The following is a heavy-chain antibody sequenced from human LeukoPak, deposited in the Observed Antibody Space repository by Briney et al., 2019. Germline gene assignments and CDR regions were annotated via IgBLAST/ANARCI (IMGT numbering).Heavy chain of an antibody. CDR2: ITGGGGST. Sequence: PGGSLRLSCAASGFTFSSYAMTWFRQAPGKGLEWVSTITGGGGSTYYADSVKGRFTISRDNSKDTLYLLMNSLRAEDTAVYYCAKGVFATSGAPWGQGTLVTVSS. J-gene: IGHJ5*02. CDR3: AKGVFATSGAP. V-gene: IGHV3-23*01. D-gene: IGHD6-13*01. CDR1: GFTFSSYA.